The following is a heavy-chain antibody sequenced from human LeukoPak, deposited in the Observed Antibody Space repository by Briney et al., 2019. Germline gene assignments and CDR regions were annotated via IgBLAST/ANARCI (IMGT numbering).Heavy chain of an antibody. CDR3: AREYSAFDY. CDR1: GDPISTNNNYK. CDR2: SYYSGAT. V-gene: IGHV4-61*01. D-gene: IGHD1-26*01. Sequence: PSQTLSLTCTVSGDPISTNNNYKWSWIGQTPAKGLEWIGYSYYSGATNYNPTLKSRITISVDTSKNQFSLKLSFVTAADTALYYCAREYSAFDYWGQGTLVTVSS. J-gene: IGHJ4*02.